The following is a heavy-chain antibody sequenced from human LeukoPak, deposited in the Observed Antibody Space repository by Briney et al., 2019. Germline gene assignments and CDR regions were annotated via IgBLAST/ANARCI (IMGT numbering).Heavy chain of an antibody. J-gene: IGHJ4*02. V-gene: IGHV1-18*01. CDR3: ARDSWDLRGKDY. D-gene: IGHD1-26*01. Sequence: ASVKVSCKASGGTFSSYAISWVRQAPGQGLEWMGWISAYNGNTNYAQKLQGRVTMTTDTSTSTAYMELRSLRSDDTAVYYCARDSWDLRGKDYWGQGTLVTVSS. CDR2: ISAYNGNT. CDR1: GGTFSSYA.